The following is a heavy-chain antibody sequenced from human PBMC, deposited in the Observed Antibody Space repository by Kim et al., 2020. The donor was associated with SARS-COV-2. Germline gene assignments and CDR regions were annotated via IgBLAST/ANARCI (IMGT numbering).Heavy chain of an antibody. V-gene: IGHV3-48*02. CDR3: MRLNY. CDR1: GFNFSNFN. J-gene: IGHJ4*02. CDR2: ITSSSRTI. Sequence: GGSLRLSCVASGFNFSNFNMNWVRQAPGKGLEWVAHITSSSRTIYYADSVRGRFTISRDNARNSLYLQMNSLRDEDTAVYYCMRLNYWGQGTLVTVSS.